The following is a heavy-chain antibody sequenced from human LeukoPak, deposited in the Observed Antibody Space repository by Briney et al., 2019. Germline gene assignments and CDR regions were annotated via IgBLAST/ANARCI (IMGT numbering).Heavy chain of an antibody. Sequence: GECLKISCKGSGYTFSTYWIGWVRQMPGKGLEWMGIIYPGDSHTRNSPSFQGHVTISADKSISTAYLQWSSLKASDTAMYYCARHGDFTAMITWGQGTLVTVSS. V-gene: IGHV5-51*01. CDR1: GYTFSTYW. D-gene: IGHD5-18*01. J-gene: IGHJ5*02. CDR3: ARHGDFTAMIT. CDR2: IYPGDSHT.